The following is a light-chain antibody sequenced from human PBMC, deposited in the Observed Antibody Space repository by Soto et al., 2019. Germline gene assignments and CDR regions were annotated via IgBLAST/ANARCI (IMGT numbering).Light chain of an antibody. CDR3: QQTFSPYVS. CDR1: QSIHTY. J-gene: IGKJ4*01. Sequence: DIQMTQSPSALSVSIGDRVIITCRASQSIHTYLNWYQYKPGKAPRLVIFRSSTLQSGVPSRFSGRGSGTDFTLTISSLQPEDFATYFCQQTFSPYVSFGGGTRVEI. V-gene: IGKV1-39*01. CDR2: RSS.